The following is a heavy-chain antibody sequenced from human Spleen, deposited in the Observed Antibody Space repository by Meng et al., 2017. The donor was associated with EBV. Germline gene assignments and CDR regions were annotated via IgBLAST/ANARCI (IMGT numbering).Heavy chain of an antibody. Sequence: ESGPGVLMTLATQALTCTVSAGSFIRVNHSWGGSRQPPGRGLEYIGYVYGAGSPHDRPTLTSRATITMDKSKIQVSRTLATVTAADTVVYYCARDSGVRGEWGQGTLVTVSS. CDR1: AGSFIRVNHS. J-gene: IGHJ4*02. CDR3: ARDSGVRGE. CDR2: VYGAGSP. D-gene: IGHD2-15*01. V-gene: IGHV4-61*01.